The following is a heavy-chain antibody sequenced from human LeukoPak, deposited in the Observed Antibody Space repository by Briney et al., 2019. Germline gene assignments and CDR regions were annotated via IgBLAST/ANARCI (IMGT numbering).Heavy chain of an antibody. CDR1: GGSFSGYY. Sequence: PSETLSLTCAVYGGSFSGYYWSWIRQRPGKGLEWIGEINHSGSTNYNPSLKSRVTISVDTSKNQFSLKLSSVTAADTAVYYCARGVAKDIVVVPAAFDYWGQGTLVTVSS. V-gene: IGHV4-34*01. D-gene: IGHD2-2*01. J-gene: IGHJ4*02. CDR3: ARGVAKDIVVVPAAFDY. CDR2: INHSGST.